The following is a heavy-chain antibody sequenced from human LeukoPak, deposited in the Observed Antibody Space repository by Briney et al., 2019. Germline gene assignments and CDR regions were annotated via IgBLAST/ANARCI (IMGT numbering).Heavy chain of an antibody. V-gene: IGHV3-23*01. CDR3: AKVSGWYFFYFDY. D-gene: IGHD6-19*01. CDR2: ISGSGGST. J-gene: IGHJ4*02. Sequence: GGSPRLSCAASGFTFSSYWMSWVRQAPGKGLEWVSAISGSGGSTYYADSVKGRFTISRDNSKNTLYLQMNSLRAEDTAVYYCAKVSGWYFFYFDYWGQGTLVTVSS. CDR1: GFTFSSYW.